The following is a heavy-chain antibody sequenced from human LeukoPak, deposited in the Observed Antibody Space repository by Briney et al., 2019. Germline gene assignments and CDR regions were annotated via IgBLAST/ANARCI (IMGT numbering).Heavy chain of an antibody. CDR3: AREMATTRFDY. CDR1: GGSISSSSYY. CDR2: IYYSGST. J-gene: IGHJ4*02. Sequence: SETLSLTCTVSGGSISSSSYYWGLIRQPPGKGLEWIGSIYYSGSTYYNPSLKSRVTISVDTSKNQFSLKLSSVTAADTAVYYCAREMATTRFDYWGQGTLVTVSS. V-gene: IGHV4-39*07. D-gene: IGHD5-24*01.